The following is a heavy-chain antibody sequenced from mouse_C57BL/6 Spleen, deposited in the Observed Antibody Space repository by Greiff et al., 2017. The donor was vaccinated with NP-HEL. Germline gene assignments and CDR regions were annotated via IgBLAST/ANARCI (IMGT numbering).Heavy chain of an antibody. D-gene: IGHD2-2*01. V-gene: IGHV1-55*01. Sequence: QVQLQQPGAELVKPGASVKMSCKASGYTFTSYWITWVKQRPGQGLEWIGDIYPGSGSTNYNEKFKSKATLTLDTSSSTAYMQLSSLTSEDSAVYYCAREGDYGYDGGLGAYWGQGTLVTVSA. CDR1: GYTFTSYW. J-gene: IGHJ3*01. CDR2: IYPGSGST. CDR3: AREGDYGYDGGLGAY.